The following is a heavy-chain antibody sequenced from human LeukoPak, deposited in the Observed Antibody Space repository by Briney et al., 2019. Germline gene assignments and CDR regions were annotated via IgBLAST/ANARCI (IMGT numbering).Heavy chain of an antibody. CDR3: AKGLKWVVTSPSDH. CDR1: GFTFDDYT. J-gene: IGHJ4*02. Sequence: GGSLRLSCAASGFTFDDYTMHWVRQAPGKGLEWVSLISWDGGSTYYADSVKGRFTISRDTSKNMLSLQMNSLRAEDSAIYFCAKGLKWVVTSPSDHWGQGTLVAVSS. CDR2: ISWDGGST. D-gene: IGHD6-19*01. V-gene: IGHV3-43*01.